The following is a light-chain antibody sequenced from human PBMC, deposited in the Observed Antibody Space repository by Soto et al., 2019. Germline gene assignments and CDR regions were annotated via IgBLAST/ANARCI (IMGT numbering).Light chain of an antibody. CDR3: QQCKSYPLT. Sequence: DIQLTQSPSSLSASVGDRVTITCRASQTMGRWLDWYQQKPGKPPKIIIYDASILESGVPSRFSGSGSGTDFNLTITSMEPDDFATYFCQQCKSYPLTFGGGTKVEIK. CDR2: DAS. CDR1: QTMGRW. J-gene: IGKJ4*01. V-gene: IGKV1-5*01.